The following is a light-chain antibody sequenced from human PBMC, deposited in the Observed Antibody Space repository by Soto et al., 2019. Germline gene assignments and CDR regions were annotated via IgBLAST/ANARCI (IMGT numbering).Light chain of an antibody. CDR2: GAT. V-gene: IGLV2-23*01. CDR3: CSYAGSNTYV. J-gene: IGLJ1*01. Sequence: QSALTQPASVSASPGQSITISCTRRSSDVGGYNLVSWYQQHPGKAPQLMIFGATYRPSGVSNRFSASKSGNTASLTISGLQAEDEADYYCCSYAGSNTYVFGTGTKLTVL. CDR1: SSDVGGYNL.